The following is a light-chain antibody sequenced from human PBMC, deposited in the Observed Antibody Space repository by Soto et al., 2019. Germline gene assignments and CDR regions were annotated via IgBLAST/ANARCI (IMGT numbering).Light chain of an antibody. Sequence: AIRMTQSPSSLSASTGDRVTITCRASQGISSYLAWYQQKPGKAPKLLIYAASTLQSGVPSRFNGSGSGTDFTLTISCLQSEDFATYYCQQYYSYSITFGQGTRLEIK. J-gene: IGKJ5*01. CDR2: AAS. CDR3: QQYYSYSIT. V-gene: IGKV1-8*01. CDR1: QGISSY.